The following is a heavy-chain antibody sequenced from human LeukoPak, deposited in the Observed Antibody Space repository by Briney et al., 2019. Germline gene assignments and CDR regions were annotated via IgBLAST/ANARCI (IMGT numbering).Heavy chain of an antibody. CDR1: GYPFVGYY. V-gene: IGHV1-2*02. CDR3: ARGQRSYNWKYVNY. J-gene: IGHJ4*02. D-gene: IGHD1-20*01. CDR2: INPNNGGT. Sequence: GASVKVSCKASGYPFVGYYLHWVRQAPGQGLEWMGCINPNNGGTNYAQKFQGRVTMTRDTSISTAYMELSRLRSDDTAVYYCARGQRSYNWKYVNYWGQGTLVTVSS.